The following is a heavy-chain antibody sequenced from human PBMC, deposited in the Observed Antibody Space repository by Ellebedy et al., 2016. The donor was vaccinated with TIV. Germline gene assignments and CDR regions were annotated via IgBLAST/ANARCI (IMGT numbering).Heavy chain of an antibody. CDR2: INPSGGST. J-gene: IGHJ6*02. CDR1: GYTFTDYY. CDR3: ARGVRGRPWYYYDMDV. D-gene: IGHD3-10*01. Sequence: ASVKVSCKASGYTFTDYYMHWVRQAPGQGLEWMGIINPSGGSTSYAQKFQGRVTMTRDTSTSTVYMELSSLRSEDTAVYYCARGVRGRPWYYYDMDVWGQGTTVTVSS. V-gene: IGHV1-46*01.